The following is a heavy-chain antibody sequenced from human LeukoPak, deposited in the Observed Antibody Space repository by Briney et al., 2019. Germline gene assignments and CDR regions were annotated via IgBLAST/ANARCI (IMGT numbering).Heavy chain of an antibody. CDR2: IKQDGIEK. D-gene: IGHD4-17*01. CDR1: GFTFSNYW. Sequence: GGSLRLSCAASGFTFSNYWMAWVRQSPGKGLEWVTNIKQDGIEKNYVDSVRGRFTISRDNAKSSLFLQMSSLRVDDTAVYYCARDQDGALDYWGQGSLVTVSS. V-gene: IGHV3-7*01. J-gene: IGHJ4*02. CDR3: ARDQDGALDY.